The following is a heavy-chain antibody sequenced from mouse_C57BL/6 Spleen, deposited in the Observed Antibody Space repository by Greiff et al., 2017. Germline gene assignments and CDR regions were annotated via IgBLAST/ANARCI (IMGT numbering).Heavy chain of an antibody. CDR1: GYTFTSYT. V-gene: IGHV1-4*01. J-gene: IGHJ2*01. CDR2: INPSSGYT. CDR3: ARGDDYLGY. Sequence: QVQLQQSGAELARPGASVKISCKASGYTFTSYTLHLVKQRPGQGLEWIGYINPSSGYTMYNQKFKDKATLTADKTSSTDYMQLSSLTSEDAAVYYCARGDDYLGYGGQGTTRTVSS.